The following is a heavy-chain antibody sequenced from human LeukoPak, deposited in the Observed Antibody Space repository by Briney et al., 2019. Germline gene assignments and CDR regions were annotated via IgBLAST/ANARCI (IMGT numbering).Heavy chain of an antibody. J-gene: IGHJ5*02. V-gene: IGHV4-4*09. Sequence: SETLSLTCTVSPDSTTSNFWSWVRQPPGKGLEWIGEIHRSGSTNYNPSLQSRVTISIDTSKNQFSLKVSSVTAADTAVYYCANSLGYCSGGSCYSEYNYLDPWGQGTLVTVSS. D-gene: IGHD2-15*01. CDR2: IHRSGST. CDR1: PDSTTSNF. CDR3: ANSLGYCSGGSCYSEYNYLDP.